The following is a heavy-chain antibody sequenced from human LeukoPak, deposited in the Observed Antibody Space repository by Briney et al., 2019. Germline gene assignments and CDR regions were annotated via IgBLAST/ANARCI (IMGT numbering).Heavy chain of an antibody. Sequence: PSETLSLTCAVYGGSFSGYYWSWIRQPPGKGLEWTGEINHSGSTNYNPSLKSRVTISVDTSKNQFSLKLSSVTAADTAVYYCARGSIAAAGGGFDYWGQGTLVTVSS. CDR3: ARGSIAAAGGGFDY. CDR2: INHSGST. V-gene: IGHV4-34*01. J-gene: IGHJ4*02. D-gene: IGHD6-13*01. CDR1: GGSFSGYY.